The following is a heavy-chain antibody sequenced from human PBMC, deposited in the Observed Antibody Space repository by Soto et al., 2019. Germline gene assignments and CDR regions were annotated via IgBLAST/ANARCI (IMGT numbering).Heavy chain of an antibody. Sequence: SVKVSCKASGGTFSSYAISWVRQAPGQGLEWMGGIIPIFGTANYAQKFQGRVTITADESTGTAYMELSSLRSEDTAVYYCARTHSDSSSWGNWFDPWGQGTLVTVSS. J-gene: IGHJ5*02. CDR3: ARTHSDSSSWGNWFDP. V-gene: IGHV1-69*13. CDR2: IIPIFGTA. CDR1: GGTFSSYA. D-gene: IGHD6-13*01.